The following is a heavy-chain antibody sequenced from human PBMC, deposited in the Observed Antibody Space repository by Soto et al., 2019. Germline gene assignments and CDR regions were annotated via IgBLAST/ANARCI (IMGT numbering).Heavy chain of an antibody. CDR1: GGTFSSYA. CDR2: IIPIFGTA. Sequence: GASVEVSCKXSGGTFSSYAISWVRQAPGQGLEWMGGIIPIFGTANYAQKFQGRVTITADKSTSTAYMELSSLRSEDTAVYYCARRRIQLGFDPWGQGTLVTVSS. D-gene: IGHD5-18*01. V-gene: IGHV1-69*06. CDR3: ARRRIQLGFDP. J-gene: IGHJ5*02.